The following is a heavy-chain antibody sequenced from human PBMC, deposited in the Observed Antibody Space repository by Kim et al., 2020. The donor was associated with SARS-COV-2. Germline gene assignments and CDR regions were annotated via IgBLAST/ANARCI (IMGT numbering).Heavy chain of an antibody. D-gene: IGHD2-21*02. CDR3: ARDDGGNSPLAY. J-gene: IGHJ4*02. V-gene: IGHV1-69*13. CDR2: IIPIFGTA. CDR1: GGTFSSYA. Sequence: SVKVSCKASGGTFSSYAISWVRQAPGQGLEWMGGIIPIFGTANYAQNFQGRVTITADESTSTAYMELSSLRSEDTAVYYCARDDGGNSPLAYWGQGTLVTVSS.